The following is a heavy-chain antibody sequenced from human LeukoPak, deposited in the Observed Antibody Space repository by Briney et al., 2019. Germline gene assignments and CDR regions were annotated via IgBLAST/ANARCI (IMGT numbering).Heavy chain of an antibody. J-gene: IGHJ4*02. Sequence: QLQLQESGPGLVKPSETLSLTCTVSGGSISSSSYYWGWIRQPPGKGLEWIGSIYYSGSTYYNPSPKSRVTISVDTSKNQFSLKLSSVTAADTAVYYCARQRHYGSGSYPDYWGQGTLVTVSS. V-gene: IGHV4-39*01. CDR3: ARQRHYGSGSYPDY. CDR2: IYYSGST. D-gene: IGHD3-10*01. CDR1: GGSISSSSYY.